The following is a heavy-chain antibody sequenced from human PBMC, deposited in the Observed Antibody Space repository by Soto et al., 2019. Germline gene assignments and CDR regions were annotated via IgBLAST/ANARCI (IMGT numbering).Heavy chain of an antibody. V-gene: IGHV3-23*01. CDR1: GFTFSDYA. Sequence: GGSLRLSCAASGFTFSDYAMSWVRQAPGKGLEWVSAISASGDYADSVKGRFTISRDNSKNTLYLQMNSLRAEDTAVYYCAKHMIVAVLTSDIFDYWGQGTLVTVSS. CDR2: ISASG. CDR3: AKHMIVAVLTSDIFDY. D-gene: IGHD3-22*01. J-gene: IGHJ4*02.